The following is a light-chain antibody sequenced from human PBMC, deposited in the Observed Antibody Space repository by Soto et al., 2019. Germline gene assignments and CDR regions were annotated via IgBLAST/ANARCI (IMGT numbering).Light chain of an antibody. J-gene: IGKJ4*01. CDR2: DAS. CDR3: QQYGSLPPLT. V-gene: IGKV1-33*01. CDR1: QDTSNY. Sequence: DIQMTQSPSSLSASVGDRVTITCQASQDTSNYLNWYQQKPGKAPKLLIYDASNLETGVPSRFSGSGSGTDFTITISRLQPEDIATYYCQQYGSLPPLTLGGGTKVWIK.